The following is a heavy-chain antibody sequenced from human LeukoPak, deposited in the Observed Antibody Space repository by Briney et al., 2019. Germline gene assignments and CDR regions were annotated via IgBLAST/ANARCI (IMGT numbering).Heavy chain of an antibody. Sequence: SETLSLTCAVYGGSFSGYYWSWIRQPPGKGLEWIGEINHSGGTNYNPSLKSRVTISVDTSKNQFSLKLSSVTAADTAVYYCARVPTLRFLFSMDVWGKGTTVTVSS. CDR2: INHSGGT. V-gene: IGHV4-34*01. CDR3: ARVPTLRFLFSMDV. D-gene: IGHD3-3*01. J-gene: IGHJ6*04. CDR1: GGSFSGYY.